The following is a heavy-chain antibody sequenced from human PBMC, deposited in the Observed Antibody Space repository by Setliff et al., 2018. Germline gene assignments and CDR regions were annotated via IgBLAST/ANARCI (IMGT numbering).Heavy chain of an antibody. V-gene: IGHV5-10-1*01. CDR3: ARHLSGASYYYYMDV. J-gene: IGHJ6*03. CDR1: GYSFSNFW. Sequence: GESLKISCKGSGYSFSNFWIGWVRQMPGKGLEWRGRIDPSDAYTNFSPSFQGHVTISLDKSISTAYLQWSSLKASDTAMYYCARHLSGASYYYYMDVWGKGTTVTVSS. D-gene: IGHD1-26*01. CDR2: IDPSDAYT.